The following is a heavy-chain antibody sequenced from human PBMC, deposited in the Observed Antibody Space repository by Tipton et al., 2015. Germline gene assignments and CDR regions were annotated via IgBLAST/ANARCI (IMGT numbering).Heavy chain of an antibody. CDR1: GYSISSGYY. CDR3: ARDLEHGMDV. J-gene: IGHJ6*02. V-gene: IGHV4-61*01. Sequence: LRLSCDVSGYSISSGYYWSWIRQSPGKGLEWIGYISYSGSTHYNPSLKSRVAISVDTSKNQFSLTLKSVTAADTAVYFCARDLEHGMDVWGQGTTVTVS. CDR2: ISYSGST.